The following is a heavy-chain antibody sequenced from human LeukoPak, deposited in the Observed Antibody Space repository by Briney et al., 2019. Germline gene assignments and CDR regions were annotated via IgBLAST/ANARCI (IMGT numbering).Heavy chain of an antibody. J-gene: IGHJ4*02. Sequence: PGRSLRLSCAASGFTFSSYGMHWVRQAPGKGLEWVAVIWYDGNNKYYVDSVKGRFTISRDNSKNTLYLQMNSLRAEDTALYYCAKYGDSFDYWGQGTLVTVSS. V-gene: IGHV3-33*03. CDR1: GFTFSSYG. CDR3: AKYGDSFDY. CDR2: IWYDGNNK. D-gene: IGHD4-17*01.